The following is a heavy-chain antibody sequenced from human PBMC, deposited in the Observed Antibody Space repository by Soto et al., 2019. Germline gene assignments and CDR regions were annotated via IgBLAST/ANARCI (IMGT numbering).Heavy chain of an antibody. CDR2: IDPSDSYT. CDR1: GYSFTSYW. D-gene: IGHD4-4*01. J-gene: IGHJ6*02. CDR3: ARSTTVAYYYYGMDV. V-gene: IGHV5-10-1*01. Sequence: AESLTISCKVSGYSFTSYWIIWVLQMPGKGLEWMGRIDPSDSYTNYSPSFQGHVTISADKSISTAYLQWSSLKASDTAMYYCARSTTVAYYYYGMDVWGQGTTVTVSS.